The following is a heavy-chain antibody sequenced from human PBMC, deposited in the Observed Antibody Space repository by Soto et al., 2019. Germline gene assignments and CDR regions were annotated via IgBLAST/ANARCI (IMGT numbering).Heavy chain of an antibody. CDR3: AKDHDSSAYYYDY. Sequence: GGSLRFSCAASGFTFSSYAINWVRQAPGKGLEWVSSISGSGGSTYYADSVKGRFTISRDNSKNTLYLQMNSLRAEDTAVYYCAKDHDSSAYYYDYWGQGTLVTVSS. J-gene: IGHJ4*02. CDR2: ISGSGGST. CDR1: GFTFSSYA. V-gene: IGHV3-23*01. D-gene: IGHD3-22*01.